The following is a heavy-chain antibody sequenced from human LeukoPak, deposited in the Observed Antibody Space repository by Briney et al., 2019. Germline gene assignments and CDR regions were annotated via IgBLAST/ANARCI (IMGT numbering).Heavy chain of an antibody. CDR1: GDSISAYD. D-gene: IGHD3-22*01. V-gene: IGHV4-59*08. J-gene: IGHJ3*02. CDR2: IYYSGST. Sequence: PSETLSLTCNVSGDSISAYDWSWIRQSPGKGLEWIGYIYYSGSTNYNPSLKSRVTISVDTSKNQFSLKLSSVTAADTAVYYCARRFYFDTSGSDAFDIWGQGTMVTVSS. CDR3: ARRFYFDTSGSDAFDI.